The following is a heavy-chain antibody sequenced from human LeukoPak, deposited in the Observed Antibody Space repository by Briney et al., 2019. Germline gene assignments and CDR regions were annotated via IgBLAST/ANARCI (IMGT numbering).Heavy chain of an antibody. CDR1: GFTFSGAW. D-gene: IGHD7-27*01. CDR3: ARHVGISF. CDR2: IREDGTEK. Sequence: GGSLRLSCTASGFTFSGAWMTWVRQAPGKGLEWVANIREDGTEKNYVDSVKGRFTISRDNAKNSLFLQMSNLRDDNTAIYYCARHVGISFWGQGTLVTVSS. V-gene: IGHV3-7*01. J-gene: IGHJ4*02.